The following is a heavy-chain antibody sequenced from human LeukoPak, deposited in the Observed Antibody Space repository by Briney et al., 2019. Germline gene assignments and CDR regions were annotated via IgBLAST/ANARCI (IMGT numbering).Heavy chain of an antibody. CDR2: ISGSGGTT. D-gene: IGHD3-3*01. J-gene: IGHJ6*03. V-gene: IGHV3-23*01. CDR1: GFTFSNYA. Sequence: PGGSLRLSCAASGFTFSNYAMRWVRQAPGKGLEWVSAISGSGGTTYYADSVKGRFTISRDNSKNTLYLQMNSLRAEDTAVYYCAKSPTVDFLFGYYYMDVWGKGTTVTVSS. CDR3: AKSPTVDFLFGYYYMDV.